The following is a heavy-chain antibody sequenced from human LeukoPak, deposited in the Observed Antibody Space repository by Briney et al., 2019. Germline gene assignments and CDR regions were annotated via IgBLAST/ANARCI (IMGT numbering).Heavy chain of an antibody. CDR3: ARGFLAVAPDY. D-gene: IGHD6-19*01. V-gene: IGHV4-34*01. CDR2: INHSGST. J-gene: IGHJ4*02. Sequence: PSETLSLTCAVYGGSFSGYYWSWIRQPPGKGLEWIGEINHSGSTNYNPSLKSRVTISVDTSKNQFSLKLSSVTAADTAVYYCARGFLAVAPDYWGQGTLVTVSS. CDR1: GGSFSGYY.